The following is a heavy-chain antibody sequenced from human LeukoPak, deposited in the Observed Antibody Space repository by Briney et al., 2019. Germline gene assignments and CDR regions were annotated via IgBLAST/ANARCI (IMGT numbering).Heavy chain of an antibody. J-gene: IGHJ6*02. CDR1: GFTFSTYW. CDR3: ARGGYSNANKFYYYGMDV. D-gene: IGHD4-11*01. V-gene: IGHV3-48*04. Sequence: GGSLRLSCSVSGFTFSTYWMNWVRQAPGKGLEWVSYISDSGSTIYYADSVKGRFTISRDNAKNSLYLQMNSLRAEDTAVYYCARGGYSNANKFYYYGMDVWGQGTTVTV. CDR2: ISDSGSTI.